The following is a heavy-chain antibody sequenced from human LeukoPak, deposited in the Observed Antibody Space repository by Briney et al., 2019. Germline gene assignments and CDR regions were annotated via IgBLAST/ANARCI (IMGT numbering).Heavy chain of an antibody. CDR3: ASPHPSGSWPFDY. J-gene: IGHJ4*02. V-gene: IGHV4-38-2*02. Sequence: SETLSLTCTVSGYSISSGYYWGWIRQPPEKGLEWIGSIYHSGSTYYNPSLKGRVTISVDTSKNQFSLKLSSVTAADTAVYYCASPHPSGSWPFDYWGQGTLVTVSS. CDR1: GYSISSGYY. CDR2: IYHSGST. D-gene: IGHD6-13*01.